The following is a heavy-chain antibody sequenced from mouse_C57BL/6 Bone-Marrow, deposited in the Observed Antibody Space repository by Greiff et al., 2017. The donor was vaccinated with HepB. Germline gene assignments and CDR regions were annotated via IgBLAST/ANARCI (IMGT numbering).Heavy chain of an antibody. Sequence: EVKLMESGGGLVQPGGSLKLSCAASGFTFSDYYMYWVRQTPEKRLEWVAYISNGGGSTYYPDTVKGRFTISRDNAKNTLYMQMSRLKSEDTAMYYCARHYYGSSDDDYAMDDWGQGTSVTVSS. CDR3: ARHYYGSSDDDYAMDD. J-gene: IGHJ4*01. CDR2: ISNGGGST. D-gene: IGHD1-1*01. V-gene: IGHV5-12*01. CDR1: GFTFSDYY.